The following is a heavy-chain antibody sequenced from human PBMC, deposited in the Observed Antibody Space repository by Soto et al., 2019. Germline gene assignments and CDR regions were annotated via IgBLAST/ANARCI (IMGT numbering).Heavy chain of an antibody. Sequence: GGSLRLSCAASGFTFSSYAMSWVRQAPGKGLEWVSAISGSGGSTYYADSVKGRFTISRDNSKNTLYLQMNSLRAEDTAVYYCAKDYTGYCSSTSCYRGAWYFDYWGQGTLVTVSS. D-gene: IGHD2-2*02. CDR3: AKDYTGYCSSTSCYRGAWYFDY. CDR1: GFTFSSYA. J-gene: IGHJ4*02. V-gene: IGHV3-23*01. CDR2: ISGSGGST.